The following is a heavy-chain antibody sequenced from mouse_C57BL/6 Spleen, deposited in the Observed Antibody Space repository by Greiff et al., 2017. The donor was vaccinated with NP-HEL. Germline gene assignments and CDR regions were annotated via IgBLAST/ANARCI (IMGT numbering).Heavy chain of an antibody. CDR3: ASYGSSYGDY. J-gene: IGHJ4*01. Sequence: DVHLVESGGDLVKPGGSLKLSCAASGFTFSSYGMSWVRQTPDKRLEWVATISSGGSYTYYPDSVKGRFTISRDNAKNTLYLQMSSLKSEDTAMYYCASYGSSYGDYWGQGTSVTVSS. D-gene: IGHD1-1*01. V-gene: IGHV5-6*01. CDR1: GFTFSSYG. CDR2: ISSGGSYT.